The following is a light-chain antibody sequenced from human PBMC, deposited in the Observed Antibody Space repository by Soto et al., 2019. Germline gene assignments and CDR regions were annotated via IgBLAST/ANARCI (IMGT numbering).Light chain of an antibody. CDR2: DAP. CDR1: QTADNY. V-gene: IGKV3-11*01. Sequence: EIVLTQSPATLSLSPGERASLSCRASQTADNYLAWYQQKPGQAPRLLIYDAPNRATGIPARFSGSGSETDFTLTISSLEPEDFAVYYCQQRRSWPITFGQGTRLEIK. J-gene: IGKJ5*01. CDR3: QQRRSWPIT.